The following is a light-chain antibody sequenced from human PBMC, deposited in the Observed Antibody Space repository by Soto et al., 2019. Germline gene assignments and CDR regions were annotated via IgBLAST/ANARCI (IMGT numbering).Light chain of an antibody. Sequence: EIVMTQSPATLSVSPGEGATLSCRASQSVRTNLAWYQQKPGQAPRLLIYGASTRSTGIPARFSGSGSGTEFTLTISSLQSEDFAVYSCQQYNIWPLSFGPGTKVDIK. CDR2: GAS. CDR3: QQYNIWPLS. V-gene: IGKV3-15*01. J-gene: IGKJ3*01. CDR1: QSVRTN.